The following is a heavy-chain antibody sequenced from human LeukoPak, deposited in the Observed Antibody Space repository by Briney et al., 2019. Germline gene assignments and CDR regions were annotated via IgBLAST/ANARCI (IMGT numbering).Heavy chain of an antibody. D-gene: IGHD1-26*01. CDR2: ISGSGGST. J-gene: IGHJ3*02. CDR1: GFTFSSYA. V-gene: IGHV3-23*01. Sequence: GGSLRLSCAASGFTFSSYAMSWVRQAPGKGLVWVSAISGSGGSTYYADSVKGRFTISRDNSKNTLYLQMNSLRAEDTAVYYCAKDLSGSRDAFDIWGQGTMVTVSS. CDR3: AKDLSGSRDAFDI.